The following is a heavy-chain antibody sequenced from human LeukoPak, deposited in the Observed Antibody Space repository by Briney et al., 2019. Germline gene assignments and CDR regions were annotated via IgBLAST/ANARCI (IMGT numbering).Heavy chain of an antibody. CDR3: AKDPMFRGATYDY. V-gene: IGHV3-23*01. CDR2: ISGSGGST. Sequence: GGSLTLSCVASGFTFSSCALSWVGQPPGKGLKWVSAISGSGGSTYYADSVKGRFTISRDNSQNTLHLQMNSLRAEDTAVYYGAKDPMFRGATYDYWGQGTLVTVSS. D-gene: IGHD3-10*01. J-gene: IGHJ4*02. CDR1: GFTFSSCA.